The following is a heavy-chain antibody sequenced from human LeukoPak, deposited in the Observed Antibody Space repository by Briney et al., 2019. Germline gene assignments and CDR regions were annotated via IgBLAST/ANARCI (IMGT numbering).Heavy chain of an antibody. CDR1: GGSISSSSYY. CDR3: ASTTVTTRAYYFDY. D-gene: IGHD4-17*01. CDR2: IYYSGST. V-gene: IGHV4-39*07. Sequence: SETLSLTCTVSGGSISSSSYYWVWIRQPPGKGLEGIGSIYYSGSTYYNPSLKGPVTISVDTCKNQFSLKLGSVTAADTAVYYCASTTVTTRAYYFDYWGQGTLVTVSS. J-gene: IGHJ4*02.